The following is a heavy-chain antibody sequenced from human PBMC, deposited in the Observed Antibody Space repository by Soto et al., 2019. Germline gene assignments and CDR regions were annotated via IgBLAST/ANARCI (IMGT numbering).Heavy chain of an antibody. D-gene: IGHD6-13*01. V-gene: IGHV4-59*08. CDR1: GGSISSYY. CDR2: IYYSGST. CDR3: ARRGIAAADYYYYMDV. J-gene: IGHJ6*03. Sequence: SETLSLTCTVSGGSISSYYWSWIRQPPGKGLEWIGYIYYSGSTNYNPSLKSRVTISVDTSKNQFSLKLSSVTAADTAVYYCARRGIAAADYYYYMDVWGKGTTVTVSS.